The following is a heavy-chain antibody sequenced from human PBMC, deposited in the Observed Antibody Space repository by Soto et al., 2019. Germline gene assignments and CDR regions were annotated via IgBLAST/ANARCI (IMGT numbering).Heavy chain of an antibody. D-gene: IGHD1-1*01. Sequence: RVSLRPPWGASGFTFRDHYMSGIRQAPGKGLERIGYSSNCGALTKYANSVKGRFSISRDKAKNELYLQIKSLRGDDTDTEYFVRSGDKYNYLDDLGQGTPVPSPQ. V-gene: IGHV3-11*06. CDR1: GFTFRDHY. J-gene: IGHJ4*02. CDR3: VRSGDKYNYLDD. CDR2: SSNCGALT.